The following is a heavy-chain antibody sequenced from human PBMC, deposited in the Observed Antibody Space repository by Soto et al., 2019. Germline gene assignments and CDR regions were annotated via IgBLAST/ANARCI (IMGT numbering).Heavy chain of an antibody. D-gene: IGHD6-13*01. CDR2: ISAYNGNT. CDR3: ARDGGYSCSWHADSYYFYTHA. CDR1: GYTFTSYG. Sequence: GAAVMVSCKASGYTFTSYGISWGRQAPGQGLEWMGWISAYNGNTNYAQKLQGRVTMTTDTSTSTAYMELRSLRSDDTAVYYCARDGGYSCSWHADSYYFYTHARRNATTITV. J-gene: IGHJ6*03. V-gene: IGHV1-18*01.